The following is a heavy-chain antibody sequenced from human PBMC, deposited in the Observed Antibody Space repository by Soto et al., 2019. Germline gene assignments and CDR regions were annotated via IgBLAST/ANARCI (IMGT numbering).Heavy chain of an antibody. V-gene: IGHV6-1*01. J-gene: IGHJ6*02. Sequence: GEKECRNRGARNQKKKKQSRGLEWLGRTYYSSKWYYDSAVSVKSRITINPDTSKNQFSLQLNSVSPEDTAVYYCARDSSVVTLLGSYYYGIDVWGQGTTVTVSS. D-gene: IGHD3-16*01. CDR1: GEKECRNRGA. CDR3: ARDSSVVTLLGSYYYGIDV. CDR2: TYYSSKWYY.